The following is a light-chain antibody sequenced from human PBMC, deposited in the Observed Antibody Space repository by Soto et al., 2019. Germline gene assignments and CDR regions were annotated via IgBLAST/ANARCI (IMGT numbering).Light chain of an antibody. CDR1: QSVGSIY. CDR2: GAS. V-gene: IGKV3-20*01. Sequence: DIVLTQSPGTLSLSPGERATLSCRASQSVGSIYLAWYQQKPGQAPRLLIHGASNRASGIPDRFSGSVSGTDFTLTISRLEPEDFAVYYCQQYGSSPRTFGQGTKVDIK. J-gene: IGKJ1*01. CDR3: QQYGSSPRT.